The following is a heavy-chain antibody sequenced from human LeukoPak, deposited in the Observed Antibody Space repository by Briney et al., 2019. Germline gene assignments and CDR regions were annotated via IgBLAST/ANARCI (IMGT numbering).Heavy chain of an antibody. J-gene: IGHJ4*02. V-gene: IGHV4-39*01. CDR3: VRLRGSVYYDRSGYLIVGY. D-gene: IGHD3-22*01. CDR2: IYHSGST. CDR1: GGSIGSTSYY. Sequence: SETLSLTCTVSGGSIGSTSYYWGWIRQPPGKGLERIGNIYHSGSTYYNPSLKSRVTISVVTSKNQFSLKLSSVTAADTAVYYCVRLRGSVYYDRSGYLIVGYWGQGTLVTVSS.